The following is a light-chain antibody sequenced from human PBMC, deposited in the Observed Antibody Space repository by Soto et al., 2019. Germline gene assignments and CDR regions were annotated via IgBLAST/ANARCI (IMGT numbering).Light chain of an antibody. Sequence: EIVVTESPATLSMTPGERATLSCRASQSVSSYLAWYQQKPGQAPRLLIYDASSWASGVPSRFSGSGSGADFTLTISCLQSEDFATYYCQQHCNYPCTFGEGTKVDI. V-gene: IGKV3-11*01. CDR2: DAS. CDR3: QQHCNYPCT. CDR1: QSVSSY. J-gene: IGKJ4*02.